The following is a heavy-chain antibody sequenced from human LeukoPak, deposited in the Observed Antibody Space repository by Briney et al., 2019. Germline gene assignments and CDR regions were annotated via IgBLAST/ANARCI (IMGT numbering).Heavy chain of an antibody. V-gene: IGHV1-2*02. CDR1: GYTFTGYY. CDR2: INPNSGGT. D-gene: IGHD5-12*01. J-gene: IGHJ4*02. CDR3: ARAHSYSGYDNFDY. Sequence: ASVKVSCKASGYTFTGYYMHWVRQAPGQGLEWMGWINPNSGGTNYAKEFQGRVSMARDTSISTAYVELSRLRSDDTAVYYCARAHSYSGYDNFDYWGQGTLVTVSS.